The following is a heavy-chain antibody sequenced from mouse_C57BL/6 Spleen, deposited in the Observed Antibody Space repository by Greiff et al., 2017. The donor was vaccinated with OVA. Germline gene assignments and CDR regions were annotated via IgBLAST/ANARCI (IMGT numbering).Heavy chain of an antibody. J-gene: IGHJ3*01. Sequence: VKLMESGAELVRPGASVTLSCTASGYTFTDCEMRWVKQPPVHGLVWIGAIDPETGGTAYNQKFKGKAILTADKSSSTAYMELRSLTSEDSAVYYCTRLPWFAYWGQGTLVTVSA. V-gene: IGHV1-15*01. CDR2: IDPETGGT. CDR3: TRLPWFAY. CDR1: GYTFTDCE.